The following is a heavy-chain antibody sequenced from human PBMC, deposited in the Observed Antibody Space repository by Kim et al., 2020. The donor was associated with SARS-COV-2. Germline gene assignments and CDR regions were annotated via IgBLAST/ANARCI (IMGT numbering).Heavy chain of an antibody. CDR3: AKEGITMVQGENYYYYYYMDV. CDR2: ISYDGSNK. Sequence: GGSLRLSCAASGFTFSSYGMHWVRQAPGKGLEWVAVISYDGSNKYYADSVKGRFTISRDNSKNTLYLQMNSLRAEDTAVYYCAKEGITMVQGENYYYYYYMDVWGKGTTVTVSS. V-gene: IGHV3-30*18. D-gene: IGHD3-10*01. J-gene: IGHJ6*03. CDR1: GFTFSSYG.